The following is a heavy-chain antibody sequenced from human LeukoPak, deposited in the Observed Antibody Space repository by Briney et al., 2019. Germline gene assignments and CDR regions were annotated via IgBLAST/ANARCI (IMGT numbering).Heavy chain of an antibody. CDR3: ARAHYYGSGSYYSPDYYYYMDV. J-gene: IGHJ6*03. Sequence: GASVKVSCKASGYTFTSYGISWVRQAPGQGLEWMGWISAYNGNTNYAQKLQGRATMTTDTSTSTAYMELRSLRSDDTAVYYCARAHYYGSGSYYSPDYYYYMDVWGKGTTVTVSS. D-gene: IGHD3-10*01. CDR2: ISAYNGNT. V-gene: IGHV1-18*01. CDR1: GYTFTSYG.